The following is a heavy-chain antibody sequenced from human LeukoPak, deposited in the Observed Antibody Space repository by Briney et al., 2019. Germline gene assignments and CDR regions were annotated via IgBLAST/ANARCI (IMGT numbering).Heavy chain of an antibody. CDR1: GGSISSYY. CDR3: ARGREQWLVNLGYYYYYMDV. Sequence: SETLSLTCTVSGGSISSYYWSWIRQPPGKGLEWIGYIYYSGSTNYNPSLKSRVTISVDTSKNQFSLKLGSVTAADTAVYYCARGREQWLVNLGYYYYYMDVWGKGTTVTVSS. CDR2: IYYSGST. V-gene: IGHV4-59*01. D-gene: IGHD6-19*01. J-gene: IGHJ6*03.